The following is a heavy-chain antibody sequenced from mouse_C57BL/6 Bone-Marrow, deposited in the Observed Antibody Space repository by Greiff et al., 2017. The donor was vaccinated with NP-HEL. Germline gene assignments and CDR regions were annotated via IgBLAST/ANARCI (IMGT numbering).Heavy chain of an antibody. V-gene: IGHV1-4*01. CDR2: INPSSGYT. CDR3: ARDYYGSSYAWFAY. Sequence: QVQLQQSGAELARPGASVKMSCKASGYTFTSYTMHWVNQRPGQGLEWIGYINPSSGYTKYNQKFKDKATLTADKSSSTAYMQLSSLTSEDSAVYYCARDYYGSSYAWFAYWGQGTLVTVSA. CDR1: GYTFTSYT. D-gene: IGHD1-1*01. J-gene: IGHJ3*01.